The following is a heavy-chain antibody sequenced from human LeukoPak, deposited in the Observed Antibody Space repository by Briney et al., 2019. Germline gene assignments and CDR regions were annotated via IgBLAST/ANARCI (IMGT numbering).Heavy chain of an antibody. CDR2: ISTSSNYI. J-gene: IGHJ6*03. CDR3: AKDSSSWHYYYMDV. V-gene: IGHV3-21*01. CDR1: GFTFSSYN. D-gene: IGHD6-13*01. Sequence: GSLRLSCAASGFTFSSYNMNWVRQAPGKGLEWVSSISTSSNYIYYANSVKGRFTISRDNAKNSLYLQMNSLRAEDTAVYYCAKDSSSWHYYYMDVWGKGTTVTISS.